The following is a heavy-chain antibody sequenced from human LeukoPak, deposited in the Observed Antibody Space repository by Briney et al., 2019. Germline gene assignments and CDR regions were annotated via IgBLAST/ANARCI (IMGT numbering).Heavy chain of an antibody. V-gene: IGHV3-53*01. CDR2: IYSGGST. D-gene: IGHD4-17*01. Sequence: GGSLRLSCAASGFTVSSHYMSWVRQAPGKGLEWVSVIYSGGSTYYADSVKGRFTISRDNSKNTLYLQMNSLRAEDTAVYYCARAAVDDYGDYEYFDYWGQGTLVTVSS. CDR1: GFTVSSHY. J-gene: IGHJ4*02. CDR3: ARAAVDDYGDYEYFDY.